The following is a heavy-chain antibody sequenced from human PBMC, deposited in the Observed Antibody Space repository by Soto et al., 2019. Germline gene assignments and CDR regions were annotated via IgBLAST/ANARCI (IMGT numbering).Heavy chain of an antibody. CDR3: ARQRDYYDSATGAFDI. CDR1: GYSFTSYW. V-gene: IGHV5-51*01. J-gene: IGHJ3*02. CDR2: IYPGDSDT. D-gene: IGHD3-22*01. Sequence: GESLKISCNGSGYSFTSYWIGWVRQMLGKGLEWMGIIYPGDSDTRYSPSFQGQVTISADKSISTAYLQWSSLKASDTAMYYCARQRDYYDSATGAFDIWGQGTMVT.